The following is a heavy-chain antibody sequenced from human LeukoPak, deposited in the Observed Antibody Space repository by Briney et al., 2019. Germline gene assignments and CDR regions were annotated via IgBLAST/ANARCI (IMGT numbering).Heavy chain of an antibody. Sequence: GGSLRLSCAASGFTFSDYYMSWIRQAPGKGLEWVSYISSSGSTIYYADSVKGRFTISRDNAKNSLYLQMNSLRAEDTAVYYCARGLSGYRDWDVVVAATWSWFDPWGQGTLVTVSS. J-gene: IGHJ5*02. V-gene: IGHV3-11*01. CDR1: GFTFSDYY. D-gene: IGHD2-15*01. CDR2: ISSSGSTI. CDR3: ARGLSGYRDWDVVVAATWSWFDP.